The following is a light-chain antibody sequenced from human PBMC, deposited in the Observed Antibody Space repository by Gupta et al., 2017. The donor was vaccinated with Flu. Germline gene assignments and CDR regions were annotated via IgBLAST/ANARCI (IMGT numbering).Light chain of an antibody. CDR3: QAWDSTRV. CDR2: RDN. J-gene: IGLJ3*02. Sequence: VSPGQTASITCPGDGLGNKYASWYQQKPGQSPVLVMYRDNKRPSGIPERFSGSNSGNTATLTISGTQSMDEADYYCQAWDSTRVFGGGTKLTVL. V-gene: IGLV3-1*01. CDR1: GLGNKY.